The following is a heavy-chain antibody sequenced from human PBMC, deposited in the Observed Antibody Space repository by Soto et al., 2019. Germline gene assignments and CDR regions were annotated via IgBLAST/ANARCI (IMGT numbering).Heavy chain of an antibody. Sequence: VQLLESGGGLVQPGGYLRLSCAASAFTFSSYAMSWVRQAPGKVLECVSAISGSGGSTYYADSVKGRFTISRDNSKNTLYLQKNSLRAEDTAVYYCAAERIVVVPAATLAVFDYWGQGTLVTVSS. V-gene: IGHV3-23*01. D-gene: IGHD2-2*01. J-gene: IGHJ4*02. CDR1: AFTFSSYA. CDR3: AAERIVVVPAATLAVFDY. CDR2: ISGSGGST.